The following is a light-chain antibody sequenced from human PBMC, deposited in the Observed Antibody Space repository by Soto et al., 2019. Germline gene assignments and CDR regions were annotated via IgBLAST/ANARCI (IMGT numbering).Light chain of an antibody. CDR2: AAS. Sequence: AIRMTQSPSSFSASTGDRVTITCRASQGISSYLAWYQQKPGKAPKLLIYAASTLQSGVPSRFSGSGSGTDFTLTLSCLQYQEAATYYCQQYYSYPSLNFGGGTKVHIK. V-gene: IGKV1-8*01. CDR3: QQYYSYPSLN. J-gene: IGKJ4*01. CDR1: QGISSY.